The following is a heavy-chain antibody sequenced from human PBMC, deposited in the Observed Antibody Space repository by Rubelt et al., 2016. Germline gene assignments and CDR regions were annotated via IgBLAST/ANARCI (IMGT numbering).Heavy chain of an antibody. V-gene: IGHV4-39*07. J-gene: IGHJ4*02. CDR2: SGST. CDR3: ARDLGDYGDYEYYFDY. Sequence: SGSTYYNPSLKSRVTISVDTSKNQFSLKLSSVTAADTAVYYCARDLGDYGDYEYYFDYWGQGTLVTVSS. D-gene: IGHD4-17*01.